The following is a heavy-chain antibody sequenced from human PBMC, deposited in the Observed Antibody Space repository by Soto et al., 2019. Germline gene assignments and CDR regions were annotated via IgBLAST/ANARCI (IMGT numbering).Heavy chain of an antibody. Sequence: ASVKVSCKASGYLFPAYSMHWVRQAPGQGLEWLGWINPNSGDKIYGQKFQDRVTMTCDTSVSTPYLELSSLSYDDTALSYGAREAAAVVSLDYWGQGTLVTVSS. CDR3: AREAAAVVSLDY. D-gene: IGHD6-25*01. J-gene: IGHJ4*02. V-gene: IGHV1-2*02. CDR1: GYLFPAYS. CDR2: INPNSGDK.